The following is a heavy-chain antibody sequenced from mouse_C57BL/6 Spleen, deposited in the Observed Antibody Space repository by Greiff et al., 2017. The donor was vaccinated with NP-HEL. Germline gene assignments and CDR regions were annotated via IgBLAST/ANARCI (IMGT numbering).Heavy chain of an antibody. Sequence: VQLQQPGAELVKPGASVKMSCKASGYTFTSYWITWVKQRPGQGLEWIGDIYPGSGSTNYNEKFKSKATLTVDTSSSTAYMQLSSLTSEDSAVYYCANYYYGSSHYAMDYWGQGTSVTVSS. CDR1: GYTFTSYW. CDR2: IYPGSGST. D-gene: IGHD1-1*01. V-gene: IGHV1-55*01. J-gene: IGHJ4*01. CDR3: ANYYYGSSHYAMDY.